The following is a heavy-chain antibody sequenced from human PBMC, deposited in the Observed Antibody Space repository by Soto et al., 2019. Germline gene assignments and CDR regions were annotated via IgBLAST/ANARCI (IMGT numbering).Heavy chain of an antibody. J-gene: IGHJ4*02. D-gene: IGHD2-15*01. CDR2: IHYSGST. CDR3: ASRGTTTYCSGGSCYARGFDY. CDR1: GDSISSYY. Sequence: SETLSLTCTVSGDSISSYYWSWIRQPPGKGLEWIGYIHYSGSTNYNPSLKSRVTISVDTSKNQFSLKLSSVTAADTAVYYCASRGTTTYCSGGSCYARGFDYWGQGTLVTVSS. V-gene: IGHV4-59*08.